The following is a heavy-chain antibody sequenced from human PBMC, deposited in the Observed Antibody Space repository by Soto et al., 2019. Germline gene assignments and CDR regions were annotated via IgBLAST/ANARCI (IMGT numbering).Heavy chain of an antibody. CDR2: LSSGSFYI. J-gene: IGHJ6*02. CDR1: GFPFDSYS. CDR3: AREANTIYAPTGLDV. Sequence: EVQLVESGGGLVKPGGSLRLSCAVSGFPFDSYSMSWVRQAPGQGLEWLASLSSGSFYIFHADSIRGRFTISRDDAKNLLFLQMNSLTPEETATFYCAREANTIYAPTGLDVWGQGTAVTVSS. D-gene: IGHD3-3*01. V-gene: IGHV3-21*01.